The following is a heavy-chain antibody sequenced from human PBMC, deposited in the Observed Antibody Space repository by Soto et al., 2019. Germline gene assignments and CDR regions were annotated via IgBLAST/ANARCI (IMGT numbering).Heavy chain of an antibody. CDR2: IWYDGSNK. V-gene: IGHV3-33*01. CDR3: ARGLMANFFDS. Sequence: GGSLRLSCAASGFTFSSYGMHWVRQAPGKGLEWVAVIWYDGSNKYYADSVKGRFTISRDTSKNTLYLQMNSLRAEDTAVYYCARGLMANFFDSWGQGTLVTVSS. CDR1: GFTFSSYG. D-gene: IGHD3-10*01. J-gene: IGHJ4*02.